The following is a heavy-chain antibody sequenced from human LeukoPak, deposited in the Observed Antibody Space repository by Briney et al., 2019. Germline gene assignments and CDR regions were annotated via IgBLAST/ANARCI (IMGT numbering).Heavy chain of an antibody. J-gene: IGHJ4*02. Sequence: ASVKVSCKASGYTFTGYYMHWVRQAPGQGLEWMGWIYPNSGGTNYAQKFQGRVTVTRDTSISTAYMQLSRLRSDDTAVYYCATGRGYSYGFDYWGQGTLVTVS. CDR2: IYPNSGGT. D-gene: IGHD5-18*01. V-gene: IGHV1-2*02. CDR1: GYTFTGYY. CDR3: ATGRGYSYGFDY.